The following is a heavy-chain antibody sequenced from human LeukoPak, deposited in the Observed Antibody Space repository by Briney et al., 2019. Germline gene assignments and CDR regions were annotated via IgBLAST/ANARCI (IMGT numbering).Heavy chain of an antibody. CDR2: TRSSDNTQ. Sequence: PGGALLLSCAGSGFNFSRYEMTSVRQSTGKGLASISYTRSSDNTQYYADTVKGTSTISTDNAKIALNLQMNSLRAEDTAVYHCARSRPRVGYWAQGTLVTVSS. J-gene: IGHJ4*02. CDR3: ARSRPRVGY. V-gene: IGHV3-48*03. CDR1: GFNFSRYE. D-gene: IGHD1-26*01.